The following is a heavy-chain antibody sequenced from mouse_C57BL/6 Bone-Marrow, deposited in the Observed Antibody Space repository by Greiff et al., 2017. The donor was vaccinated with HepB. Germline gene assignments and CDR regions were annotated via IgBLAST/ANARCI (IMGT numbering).Heavy chain of an antibody. Sequence: QVQLQQSGAELVRPGASVTLSCKASGYTFTDYEMPWVKQTPVHGLEWIGAIDPDTGGTAYNQTFKGKAILTADKSSSTAYMELRSLTSEDSAVYYWTRIIYYGSSYDFGYWGQGTTVTGAS. J-gene: IGHJ2*01. CDR2: IDPDTGGT. CDR3: TRIIYYGSSYDFGY. V-gene: IGHV1-15*01. CDR1: GYTFTDYE. D-gene: IGHD1-1*01.